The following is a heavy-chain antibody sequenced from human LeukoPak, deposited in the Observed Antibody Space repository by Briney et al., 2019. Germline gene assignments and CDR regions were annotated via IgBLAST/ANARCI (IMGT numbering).Heavy chain of an antibody. CDR3: ARDRKSYCSSTSCYGRGYNWFDP. Sequence: ASVKVSCKASGDTFSRYPISWVRQAAGQGLEWMGWISAYNGNTNYAQKLQGRVTMTTDTSTSTAYMELRSLRSDDTAVYYCARDRKSYCSSTSCYGRGYNWFDPWGQGTLVTVSS. V-gene: IGHV1-18*01. CDR2: ISAYNGNT. J-gene: IGHJ5*02. CDR1: GDTFSRYP. D-gene: IGHD2-2*01.